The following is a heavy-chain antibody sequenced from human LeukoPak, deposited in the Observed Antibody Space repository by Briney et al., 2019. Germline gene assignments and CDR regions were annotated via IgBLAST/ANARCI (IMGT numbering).Heavy chain of an antibody. CDR2: IWYDGSNK. CDR3: ARDSAHYYDSSGYYSESWFDP. D-gene: IGHD3-22*01. CDR1: GFTFSSYG. Sequence: GGSLRLSCAASGFTFSSYGMHWVRQAPGKGLEWVAVIWYDGSNKYYADSVKGRFTISRDNSKNTLYLQMNSLRAEDTAVYYCARDSAHYYDSSGYYSESWFDPWGQGTPVTVSS. V-gene: IGHV3-33*01. J-gene: IGHJ5*02.